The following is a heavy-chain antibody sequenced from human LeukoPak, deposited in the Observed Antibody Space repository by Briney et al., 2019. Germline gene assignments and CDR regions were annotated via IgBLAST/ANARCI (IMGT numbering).Heavy chain of an antibody. J-gene: IGHJ4*02. V-gene: IGHV1-2*02. CDR3: ARAGRGYSYGYSDY. CDR1: GYTFTGYY. CDR2: INPNSGGT. Sequence: ASVKVSCKASGYTFTGYYMHWVRQAPGQGLEWMGWINPNSGGTNYAQKFQGRVTVTRDTSISTAYMELSRLRSDDTAVYYCARAGRGYSYGYSDYWGQGTLVTVSS. D-gene: IGHD5-18*01.